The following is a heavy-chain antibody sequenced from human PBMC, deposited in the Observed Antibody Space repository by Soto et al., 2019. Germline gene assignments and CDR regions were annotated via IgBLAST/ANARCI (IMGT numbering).Heavy chain of an antibody. J-gene: IGHJ4*02. Sequence: QVQLVESGGGVVQPGRSLRLSCAASGFTFSSYGMHWVRQAPGKGLEWVAVIWYDGSNKYYADSVKGRFTISRDNSKNTLYLQMNSLRAEDTAVYYCARVGSDCSRTSCPGDYFDYWGQGTLVTVSS. CDR1: GFTFSSYG. V-gene: IGHV3-33*01. CDR3: ARVGSDCSRTSCPGDYFDY. D-gene: IGHD2-2*01. CDR2: IWYDGSNK.